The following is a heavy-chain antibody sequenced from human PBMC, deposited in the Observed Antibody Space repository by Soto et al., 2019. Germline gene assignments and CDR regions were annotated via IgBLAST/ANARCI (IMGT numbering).Heavy chain of an antibody. Sequence: SETLSLTCAVYGGSFSGYYWSWIRQPPGKGLEWIGEINHSGSTNYNPSLKSRVTISVDTSKNQFSLKLSSVTAADTAVYYCARGLRFLEWLFFDYWGQGTLVTVSS. CDR2: INHSGST. CDR3: ARGLRFLEWLFFDY. V-gene: IGHV4-34*01. D-gene: IGHD3-3*01. J-gene: IGHJ4*02. CDR1: GGSFSGYY.